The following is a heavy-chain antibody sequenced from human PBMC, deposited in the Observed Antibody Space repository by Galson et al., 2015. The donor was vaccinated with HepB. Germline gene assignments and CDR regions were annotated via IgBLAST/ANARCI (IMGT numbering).Heavy chain of an antibody. CDR1: GFTVSSHY. J-gene: IGHJ3*02. Sequence: SLRLSCAVSGFTVSSHYISWVRQAPGQGLEWVSVIYGGAGRTFYADSVKGRFTVSRDNSKNTVLLQMDKLRAEDTAIYYCARGIQWLVLGVVDAFDIWGQGTLVTVSS. D-gene: IGHD6-19*01. CDR3: ARGIQWLVLGVVDAFDI. V-gene: IGHV3-53*01. CDR2: IYGGAGRT.